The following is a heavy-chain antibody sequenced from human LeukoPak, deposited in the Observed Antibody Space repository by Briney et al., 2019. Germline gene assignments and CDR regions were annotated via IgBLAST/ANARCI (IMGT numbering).Heavy chain of an antibody. CDR2: IYHSGST. J-gene: IGHJ5*02. Sequence: TSETLSLTCTVSGYSISSGSYWGWIRQPPGKGLEWVGSIYHSGSTYYNPSLKSRVTISVDTSKNQFSLKLSSVTAADTAVYYCARHPSGRMWLQQGGWFDPWGQGTLVTVSS. D-gene: IGHD5-24*01. V-gene: IGHV4-38-2*02. CDR3: ARHPSGRMWLQQGGWFDP. CDR1: GYSISSGSY.